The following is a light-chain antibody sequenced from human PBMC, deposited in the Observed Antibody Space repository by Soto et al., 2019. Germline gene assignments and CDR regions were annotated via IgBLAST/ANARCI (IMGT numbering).Light chain of an antibody. V-gene: IGLV2-14*03. CDR2: DVS. CDR1: SSDVGSYNY. Sequence: QSALTQPASVSGSPGQSITISCTGTSSDVGSYNYVSWYLQHPGKAPKLMIYDVSNRPSGVSNRFSGSKSGNTASLTISGLQAQDEAYYYCSSYTGSDVVVFGGGTKLTVL. CDR3: SSYTGSDVVV. J-gene: IGLJ2*01.